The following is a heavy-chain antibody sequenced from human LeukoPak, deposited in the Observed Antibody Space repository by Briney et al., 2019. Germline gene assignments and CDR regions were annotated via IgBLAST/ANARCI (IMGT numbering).Heavy chain of an antibody. CDR3: ARGRQDTAILYYFDY. Sequence: SVKVSCKASGGTFSSYAISWVRQAPGQGLEWMGGIIPIFGTANYAQKFQGRVTITTDESMSTAYMELSSLRSEDTAVYYCARGRQDTAILYYFDYWGQGTLVTVSS. D-gene: IGHD5-18*01. CDR2: IIPIFGTA. V-gene: IGHV1-69*05. CDR1: GGTFSSYA. J-gene: IGHJ4*02.